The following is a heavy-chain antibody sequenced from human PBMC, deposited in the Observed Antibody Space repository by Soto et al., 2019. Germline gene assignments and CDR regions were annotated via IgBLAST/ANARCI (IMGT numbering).Heavy chain of an antibody. D-gene: IGHD4-17*01. CDR2: IIPIFGTA. CDR1: GGTFSSYA. Sequence: GASVKVSCKASGGTFSSYAISWVRQAPGQGLEWMGGIIPIFGTANYAQKFQGRVTITADESTSTAYMELSSLRSEDTAVYYCALNCGDYYFDYWGQGTLVTVSS. J-gene: IGHJ4*02. V-gene: IGHV1-69*13. CDR3: ALNCGDYYFDY.